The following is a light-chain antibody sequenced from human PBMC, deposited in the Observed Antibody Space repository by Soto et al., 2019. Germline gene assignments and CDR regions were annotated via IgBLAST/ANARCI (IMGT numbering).Light chain of an antibody. V-gene: IGKV3-20*01. CDR2: AAS. J-gene: IGKJ3*01. CDR1: QSVSSSY. CDR3: QQYGSSLFT. Sequence: EIVLTQSPGTLSLSPGERATLSCRASQSVSSSYFAWYQQKPGQAPRLLIYAASSRATGIPDRFSGSGSGTDFTLTTNRLEPEDFAVYYCQQYGSSLFTFGPGTKVDIK.